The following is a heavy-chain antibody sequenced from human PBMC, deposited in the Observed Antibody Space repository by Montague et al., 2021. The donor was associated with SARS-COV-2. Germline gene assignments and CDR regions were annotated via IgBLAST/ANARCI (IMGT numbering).Heavy chain of an antibody. Sequence: SETLSLTCSRPGWWNTGEDRNSIRLYPRHDVKWFGYFYYRETTNYNPSLKSRVTFSVDTSKNQFSLKLISVTAADTAVYFCAREDRWNWFDPWGQGVLVTVSS. CDR1: GWWNTGED. D-gene: IGHD5-24*01. J-gene: IGHJ5*02. V-gene: IGHV4-59*01. CDR2: FYYRETT. CDR3: AREDRWNWFDP.